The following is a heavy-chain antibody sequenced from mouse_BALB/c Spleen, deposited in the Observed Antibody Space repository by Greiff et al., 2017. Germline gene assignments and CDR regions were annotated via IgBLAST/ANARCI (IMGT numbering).Heavy chain of an antibody. CDR3: ARWDYGFAY. Sequence: EVKLMESGGGLVQPGGSRKLSCAASGFTFSSFGMHWVRQAPEKGLEWVAYISSGSSTIYYADTVKGRFTISRDNPKNTLFLQMTSLRSEDTAMYYCARWDYGFAYWGQGTLVTVSA. CDR1: GFTFSSFG. V-gene: IGHV5-17*02. D-gene: IGHD1-1*02. CDR2: ISSGSSTI. J-gene: IGHJ3*01.